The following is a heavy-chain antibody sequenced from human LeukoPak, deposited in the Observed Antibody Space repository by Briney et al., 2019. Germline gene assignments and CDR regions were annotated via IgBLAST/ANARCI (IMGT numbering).Heavy chain of an antibody. CDR1: GGSISSSSYY. Sequence: SETLSLTCTVSGGSISSSSYYWGWIRQPPGKGLEWIGSIYYSGSTYYNPSLKSRVTISVDTSKNQFSLKLSSVTAADTAVYYCAREEYYYDSSGYRADYWGQGTLVTVSS. D-gene: IGHD3-22*01. J-gene: IGHJ4*02. CDR3: AREEYYYDSSGYRADY. V-gene: IGHV4-39*02. CDR2: IYYSGST.